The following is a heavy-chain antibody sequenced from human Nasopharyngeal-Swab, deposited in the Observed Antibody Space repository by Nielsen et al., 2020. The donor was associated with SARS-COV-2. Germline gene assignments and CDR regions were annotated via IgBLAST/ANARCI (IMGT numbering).Heavy chain of an antibody. D-gene: IGHD3-9*01. V-gene: IGHV1-24*01. CDR2: FDPEDGET. CDR3: ARGVRYFDWLSAFDI. Sequence: ASVKVSCKVSGYTLTELSMHWVRQAPGKGLEWMGGFDPEDGETIYAQKFQGRVTMTEDTSTDTAYMELSSLRSEDTAVYYCARGVRYFDWLSAFDIWGQGTMVTVSS. CDR1: GYTLTELS. J-gene: IGHJ3*02.